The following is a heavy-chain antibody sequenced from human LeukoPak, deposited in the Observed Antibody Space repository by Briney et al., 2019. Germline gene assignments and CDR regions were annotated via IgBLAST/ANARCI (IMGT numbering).Heavy chain of an antibody. D-gene: IGHD3-3*01. CDR2: ISSSGSTI. Sequence: QAGGSLRLPCAASGFTFSSYEMNWVRQAPGKGLEWVSYISSSGSTIYYADSVKGRFTISRDNAKNSLYLQMNSLRAEDTAVYYCARGFRDFWSGFDYWGQGTLVTVSS. CDR3: ARGFRDFWSGFDY. V-gene: IGHV3-48*03. J-gene: IGHJ4*02. CDR1: GFTFSSYE.